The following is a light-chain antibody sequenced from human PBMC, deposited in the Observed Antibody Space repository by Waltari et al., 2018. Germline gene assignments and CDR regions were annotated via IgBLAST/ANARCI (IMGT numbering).Light chain of an antibody. Sequence: QSALTQPPSASGSPGQSVTISCTGTSSDVGGYNYVSCYQQHPGKAPKLMIYEVSKRPSGVPDRFSGSKSGNTASLTVSGLQAEDEADYYCSSYAGSNIYVVFGGGTKLTVL. CDR1: SSDVGGYNY. CDR2: EVS. CDR3: SSYAGSNIYVV. V-gene: IGLV2-8*01. J-gene: IGLJ2*01.